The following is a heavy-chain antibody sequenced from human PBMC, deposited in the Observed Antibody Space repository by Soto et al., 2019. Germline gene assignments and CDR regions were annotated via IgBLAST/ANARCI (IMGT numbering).Heavy chain of an antibody. D-gene: IGHD2-21*02. CDR2: INGDGTIT. CDR3: TRAAYCGRDCRYYFDY. V-gene: IGHV3-74*01. CDR1: GFTFSNYW. Sequence: EVQLVESGGGLVQPGGSLRLSCAASGFTFSNYWMHWVRQVPGKGLLWVSRINGDGTITDYADSVKGRFTISRYNGENTLYLQMSSLRAEDTAVYYCTRAAYCGRDCRYYFDYWGQGTLVTVSS. J-gene: IGHJ4*02.